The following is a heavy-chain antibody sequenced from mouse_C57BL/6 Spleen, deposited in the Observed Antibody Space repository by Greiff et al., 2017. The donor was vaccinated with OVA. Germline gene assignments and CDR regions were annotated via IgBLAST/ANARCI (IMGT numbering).Heavy chain of an antibody. D-gene: IGHD2-4*01. CDR2: IYPGDGDT. CDR3: ARRNYDSAMDY. Sequence: QVQLQQSGPELVKPGASVKISCKASGYAFSSSWMNWVKQRPGKGLEWIGRIYPGDGDTNYNGKFKGKATLTADKSSSTAYMQLSSLTSEDSAVYFCARRNYDSAMDYWGQGTSVTVSS. CDR1: GYAFSSSW. J-gene: IGHJ4*01. V-gene: IGHV1-82*01.